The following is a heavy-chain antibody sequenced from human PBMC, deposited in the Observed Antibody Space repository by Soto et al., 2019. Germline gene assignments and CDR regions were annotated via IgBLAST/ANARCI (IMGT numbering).Heavy chain of an antibody. Sequence: GGSLRLSCAASGFTFSTFAMHWVRQAPGKGLEWVAGMRYDGTREGYADSVKGRFTISRDNAKSTLYLQMNSLRAEDTGLYYCTRTDCSRNTCHTELVGATTIDYWGHGTPVTVSS. CDR3: TRTDCSRNTCHTELVGATTIDY. D-gene: IGHD1-26*01. J-gene: IGHJ4*01. CDR1: GFTFSTFA. V-gene: IGHV3-33*01. CDR2: MRYDGTRE.